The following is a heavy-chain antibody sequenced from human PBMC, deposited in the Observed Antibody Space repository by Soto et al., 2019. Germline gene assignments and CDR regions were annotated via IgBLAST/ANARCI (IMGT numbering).Heavy chain of an antibody. CDR1: GGSFNGYY. CDR2: INHIGST. V-gene: IGHV4-34*01. Sequence: SETLSLTCAVYGGSFNGYYWGWIRQPPGKGLEWIGEINHIGSTNYNPSLKSRVTISVDASKSQFSLRLSSVTAADTAVYYCARYELETWGQGTLVTVSS. D-gene: IGHD1-26*01. J-gene: IGHJ5*02. CDR3: ARYELET.